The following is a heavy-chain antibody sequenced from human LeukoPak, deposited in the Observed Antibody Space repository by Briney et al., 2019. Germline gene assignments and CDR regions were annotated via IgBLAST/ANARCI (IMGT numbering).Heavy chain of an antibody. CDR1: GFTFSSYA. CDR2: ISGSGGST. J-gene: IGHJ4*02. D-gene: IGHD2-2*01. CDR3: AKKGSLVSPGNYFDY. Sequence: GGSLKLSCAASGFTFSSYAMSWVRQAPGKGLEWVSAISGSGGSTYYADSVKGRFTISRDNSKNTLYLQMDSLRAEDTAVYYCAKKGSLVSPGNYFDYWGQGTLVTVSP. V-gene: IGHV3-23*01.